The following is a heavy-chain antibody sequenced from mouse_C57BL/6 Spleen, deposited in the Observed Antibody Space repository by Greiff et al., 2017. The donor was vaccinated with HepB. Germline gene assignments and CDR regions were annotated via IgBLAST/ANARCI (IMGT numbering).Heavy chain of an antibody. CDR2: IRNKANNHAT. V-gene: IGHV6-6*01. CDR3: TRRLRGNYYAMDY. CDR1: GFTFSDAW. J-gene: IGHJ4*01. D-gene: IGHD1-1*01. Sequence: EVNVVESGGGLVQPGGSMKLSCAASGFTFSDAWMDWVRQSPEKGLEWVAEIRNKANNHATYYAESVKGRFTISRDDSKSSDYLQMNSLRAEDTGSYYCTRRLRGNYYAMDYWGQGTSVTVSS.